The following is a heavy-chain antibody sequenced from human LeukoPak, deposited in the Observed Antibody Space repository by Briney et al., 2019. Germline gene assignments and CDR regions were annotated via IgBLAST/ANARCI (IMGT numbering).Heavy chain of an antibody. V-gene: IGHV3-9*01. D-gene: IGHD5-12*01. CDR1: GGSISSYY. J-gene: IGHJ4*02. CDR3: AKDMTYSGYDALDS. Sequence: LSLTCTVSGGSISSYYWSWIRQAPGKGLEWVSGISWNGVGIGYADSVKGRFTISRDNAKKSLYLQMNSLRAEDTALYYCAKDMTYSGYDALDSWGQGTLVTVSS. CDR2: ISWNGVGI.